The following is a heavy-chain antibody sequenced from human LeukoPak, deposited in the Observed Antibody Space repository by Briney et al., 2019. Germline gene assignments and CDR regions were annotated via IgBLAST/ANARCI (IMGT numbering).Heavy chain of an antibody. J-gene: IGHJ5*02. CDR2: IYPGNSDT. CDR3: ARNGAAGTPNRFFNWFDP. D-gene: IGHD6-13*01. V-gene: IGHV5-51*01. CDR1: GYSFSTYW. Sequence: GESLKISCKGSGYSFSTYWIGRVRQMPGKGLEWMGLIYPGNSDTRYSPSFQGQVTFSADKSIDTAYLQWNSLQASDTAIYYCARNGAAGTPNRFFNWFDPWGQGTLVTVSS.